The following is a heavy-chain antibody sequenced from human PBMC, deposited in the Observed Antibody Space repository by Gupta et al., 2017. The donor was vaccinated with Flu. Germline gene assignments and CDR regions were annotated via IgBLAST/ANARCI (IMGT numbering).Heavy chain of an antibody. J-gene: IGHJ5*02. CDR1: GFTFSIYA. CDR2: ISGSGGST. D-gene: IGHD6-19*01. CDR3: AKEYSRAVAGTLRSRTEP. Sequence: EVQLLESGGGLVQPGGSLRLSCAASGFTFSIYAMSWVRQAPGKGLEWVSAISGSGGSTYYADSVKGRFTISRDNSKNTLYLQMNSLRAEDTAVYYCAKEYSRAVAGTLRSRTEPWGQGTLVTVSS. V-gene: IGHV3-23*01.